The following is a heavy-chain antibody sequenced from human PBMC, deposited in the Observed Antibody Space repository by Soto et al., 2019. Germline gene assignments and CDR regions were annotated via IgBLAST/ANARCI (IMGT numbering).Heavy chain of an antibody. J-gene: IGHJ6*02. CDR2: IYYSGST. V-gene: IGHV4-39*01. D-gene: IGHD3-10*01. Sequence: SETLSLTCTVSGGSISSSSYYWGWIRQPPGKGLEWIGSIYYSGSTYYNPSPKSRVTVSVDTSKNQFSLKLSSVTAADTAVYYCARLPGFTMVRGVPALGGMDVWGQGTTVTVSS. CDR3: ARLPGFTMVRGVPALGGMDV. CDR1: GGSISSSSYY.